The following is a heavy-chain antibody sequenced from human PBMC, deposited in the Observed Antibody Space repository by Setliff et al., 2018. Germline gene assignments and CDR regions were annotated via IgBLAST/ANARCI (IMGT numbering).Heavy chain of an antibody. CDR2: IYKGGST. D-gene: IGHD2-21*01. V-gene: IGHV4-38-2*01. J-gene: IGHJ6*02. Sequence: PSETLSLTCAVSANTLSTSYYWGWVRQPPGKGLEWIGDIYKGGSTYYNPSLRSRVSMSLDTSKRQVSLSLNSVTAADTGVYYCATRTFAVIPHSGLGLDYFYGMDVWGRETTVTVSS. CDR3: ATRTFAVIPHSGLGLDYFYGMDV. CDR1: ANTLSTSYY.